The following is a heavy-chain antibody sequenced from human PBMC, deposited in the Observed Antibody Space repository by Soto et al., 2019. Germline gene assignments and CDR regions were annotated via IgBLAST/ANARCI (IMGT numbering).Heavy chain of an antibody. CDR3: ASRICSSTSCYTYSFDY. V-gene: IGHV4-30-2*01. J-gene: IGHJ4*02. CDR2: IYHSGST. Sequence: PSETLSLTCAVPGGSISSGGYSWSWLRQPPGKGLEWIGYIYHSGSTYYNPSLKSRVTISVDRSKNQSSLKLSSVTAADTAVYYCASRICSSTSCYTYSFDYWGQGTLVTVSS. CDR1: GGSISSGGYS. D-gene: IGHD2-2*01.